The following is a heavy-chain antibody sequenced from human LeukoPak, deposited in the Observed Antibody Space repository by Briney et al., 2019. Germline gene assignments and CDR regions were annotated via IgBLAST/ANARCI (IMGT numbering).Heavy chain of an antibody. CDR3: VPNDLYHDVTVLVYYFFS. D-gene: IGHD2-8*01. V-gene: IGHV3-23*01. CDR2: IIYSGAAT. CDR1: GFTFRASA. J-gene: IGHJ4*02. Sequence: GGSLRLSHAVSGFTFRASAMTAVSQGPGTGLEFVASIIYSGAATYFADSVKGRFTISIDNSKNTLYLQMNSLRAEDTALYYCVPNDLYHDVTVLVYYFFSWGQGTLVTVSS.